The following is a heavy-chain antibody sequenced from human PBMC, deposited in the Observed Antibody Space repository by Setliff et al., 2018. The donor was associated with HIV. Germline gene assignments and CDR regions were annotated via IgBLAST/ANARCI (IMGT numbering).Heavy chain of an antibody. D-gene: IGHD3-3*01. V-gene: IGHV4-39*07. J-gene: IGHJ3*02. CDR2: VHYSGTT. CDR1: GGSISSSSYY. Sequence: KPSETLSLTCTISGGSISSSSYYWGWIRQPPGRGPEWIGSVHYSGTTYYNPSLKSRVAISLETSKNQFSLELSSVTVADTAIYYCASVLQFLEWLSVLQDAFEMWGQGTMVTVSS. CDR3: ASVLQFLEWLSVLQDAFEM.